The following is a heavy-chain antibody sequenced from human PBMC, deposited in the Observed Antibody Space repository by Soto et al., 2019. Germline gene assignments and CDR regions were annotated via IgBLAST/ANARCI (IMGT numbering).Heavy chain of an antibody. D-gene: IGHD6-19*01. Sequence: QVQLQQWGAGLLKASETLSLTCAVVGDSLRGQSWNWIRQSPGKGLEWIGELDQSGGTNYNPSLKSRVIISDDTSKNQFSLTLTSVTAADTAVYYCAREDRYGWSGESLDVWGQGTTVTVSS. CDR2: LDQSGGT. J-gene: IGHJ6*02. V-gene: IGHV4-34*01. CDR3: AREDRYGWSGESLDV. CDR1: GDSLRGQS.